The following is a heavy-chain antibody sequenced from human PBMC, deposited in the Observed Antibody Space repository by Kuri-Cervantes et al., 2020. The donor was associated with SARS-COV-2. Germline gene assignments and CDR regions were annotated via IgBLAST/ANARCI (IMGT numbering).Heavy chain of an antibody. V-gene: IGHV3-30*03. D-gene: IGHD6-19*01. CDR2: ISYDGSNK. Sequence: GESLKISCAASGFTFSSYGMHWVRQAPGKGLEWVAVISYDGSNKYYADSVKGRFTISRDNSKNTLYLQMNSLRAEDTAVYYCARLAVAGPEGRFDPWGQGTLVTVSS. CDR3: ARLAVAGPEGRFDP. J-gene: IGHJ5*02. CDR1: GFTFSSYG.